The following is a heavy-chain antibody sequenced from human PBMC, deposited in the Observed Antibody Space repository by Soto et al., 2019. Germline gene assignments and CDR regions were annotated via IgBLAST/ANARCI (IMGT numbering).Heavy chain of an antibody. Sequence: GGSLRLSCAASGFTVSSNYMSWVRQAPGKGLEWVSVIYSGGSTYYADSVKGRFTISRDNSKNTLYLQMNSLRAEDTAVYYCASGGPEYSGYDRDYWGQGTLVTVSS. CDR3: ASGGPEYSGYDRDY. CDR2: IYSGGST. J-gene: IGHJ4*02. CDR1: GFTVSSNY. D-gene: IGHD5-12*01. V-gene: IGHV3-66*01.